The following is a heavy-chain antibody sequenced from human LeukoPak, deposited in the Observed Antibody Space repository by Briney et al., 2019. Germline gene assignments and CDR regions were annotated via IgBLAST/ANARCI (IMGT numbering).Heavy chain of an antibody. V-gene: IGHV5-10-1*01. J-gene: IGHJ4*02. Sequence: GESLKISCKGSGYSFTNYWISWVRQMPGKGLEWMGRIDPSDSYTNYSPSFQGHVTISADKSISTAYLQWSSLKASDTAMYYYARHVSSSGWYFMIDYWGQGTLVTVSS. D-gene: IGHD6-19*01. CDR1: GYSFTNYW. CDR3: ARHVSSSGWYFMIDY. CDR2: IDPSDSYT.